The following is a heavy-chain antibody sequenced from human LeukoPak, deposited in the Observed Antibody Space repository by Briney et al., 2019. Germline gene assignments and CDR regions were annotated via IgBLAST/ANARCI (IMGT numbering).Heavy chain of an antibody. V-gene: IGHV1-2*02. Sequence: ASVKVSCKASGYTFTGYYMHWVRQAPGQGLEWMRWINSNSGGTNYAQKFQGRVTMTRDTSISTAYMELSRLRSDDTAVYYCARSPSRGYSGYDLDYWGQGTLVTVSS. CDR2: INSNSGGT. J-gene: IGHJ4*02. D-gene: IGHD5-12*01. CDR1: GYTFTGYY. CDR3: ARSPSRGYSGYDLDY.